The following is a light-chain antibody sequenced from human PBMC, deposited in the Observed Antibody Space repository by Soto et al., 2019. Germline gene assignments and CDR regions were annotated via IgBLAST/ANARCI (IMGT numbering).Light chain of an antibody. CDR1: SSNIGSNY. CDR2: RNN. CDR3: AAWDDSLSGHVV. Sequence: QSVLTQPPSASGTPRQRVTLSRSGSSSNIGSNYVYWYQQLPGTAPKLLIYRNNQRPSGVPDRLSGSKSGTSASLAISGLRSEEEADYYCAAWDDSLSGHVVFGGGTKLTVL. V-gene: IGLV1-47*01. J-gene: IGLJ2*01.